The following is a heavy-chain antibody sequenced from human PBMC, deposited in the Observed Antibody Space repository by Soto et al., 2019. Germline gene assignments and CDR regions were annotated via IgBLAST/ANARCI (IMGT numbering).Heavy chain of an antibody. CDR2: IYYSGST. CDR1: GGSISSSSYY. V-gene: IGHV4-39*01. CDR3: ASRGSGSGSYPSYMDV. Sequence: QLQLQESGPGLVKPSETLSLTCTVSGGSISSSSYYWGWIRQPPGKGLEWIGSIYYSGSTYYNPSLKSRVTISVDTSKNQFSLKLSSVPAADTAVYYCASRGSGSGSYPSYMDVWGKGTTVTVSS. J-gene: IGHJ6*03. D-gene: IGHD3-10*01.